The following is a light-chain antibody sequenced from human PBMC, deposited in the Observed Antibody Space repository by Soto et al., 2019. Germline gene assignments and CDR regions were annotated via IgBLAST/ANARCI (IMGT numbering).Light chain of an antibody. Sequence: QRVLTQPPSVSGAPGQRVTISCSGSSYNIGAGYDVHWYQQLPGTAPRLLIYVSRNRPSGVPDRFSGSKSGTSASLAITGLQTDDEADYYCQSYDSSLRLAVFGGGTKLTVL. CDR2: VSR. CDR1: SYNIGAGYD. CDR3: QSYDSSLRLAV. V-gene: IGLV1-40*01. J-gene: IGLJ3*02.